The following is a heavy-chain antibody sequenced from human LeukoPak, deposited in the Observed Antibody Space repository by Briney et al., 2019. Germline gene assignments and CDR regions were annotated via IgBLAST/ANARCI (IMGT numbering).Heavy chain of an antibody. D-gene: IGHD3-22*01. J-gene: IGHJ4*02. CDR3: ARARRDSGYYEIDY. V-gene: IGHV4-39*01. CDR1: GGSISSSSYY. Sequence: SETLSLTCTVSGGSISSSSYYWGWIRQPPGKGLEWIGSIYYSGSTYYNPSLKSRVTISVDTSKNQFSLKLSSVTAADTAVYYCARARRDSGYYEIDYWGQGTLVTVSS. CDR2: IYYSGST.